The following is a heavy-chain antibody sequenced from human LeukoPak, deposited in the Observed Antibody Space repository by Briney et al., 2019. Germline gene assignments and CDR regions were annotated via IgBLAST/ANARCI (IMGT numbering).Heavy chain of an antibody. D-gene: IGHD6-13*01. J-gene: IGHJ4*02. V-gene: IGHV3-7*03. Sequence: GGSLRLSCAASGFTFSNYWMSWVRQAPGKGLEWVANIKEDGSEKYYVDSVKGRFTISRDNAKKSLYLQMNSLRAEDTAVYYCAVGYSSSWYSKHIDYWGQGTLVTVSS. CDR1: GFTFSNYW. CDR2: IKEDGSEK. CDR3: AVGYSSSWYSKHIDY.